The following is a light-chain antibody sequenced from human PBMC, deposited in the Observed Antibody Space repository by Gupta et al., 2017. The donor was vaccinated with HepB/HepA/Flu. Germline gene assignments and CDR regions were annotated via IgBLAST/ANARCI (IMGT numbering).Light chain of an antibody. Sequence: SYVLTQPPSVSVAPGKTARITCGGNNIGSQSVHWYQQKPGQAPVLVIYYDSDRPSGIPERFSGSNSGNTATLTISRVEAGDEADYYRQVWDSNSDHVLVGGGTKLTVL. CDR1: NIGSQS. J-gene: IGLJ2*01. CDR2: YDS. V-gene: IGLV3-21*04. CDR3: QVWDSNSDHVL.